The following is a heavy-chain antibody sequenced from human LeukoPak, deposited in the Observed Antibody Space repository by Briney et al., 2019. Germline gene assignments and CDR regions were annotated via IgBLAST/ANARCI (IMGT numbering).Heavy chain of an antibody. CDR1: GGSISSGGYY. Sequence: PSETLSLTCTVSGGSISSGGYYWSWIRQPPGKGLEWIGYIYYSGSTNYNPSLKSRVTISVDTSKNQFSLKLSSVTAADTAVYYCARSPLKVGPPLTLQHWGQGTLVTVSS. CDR2: IYYSGST. J-gene: IGHJ1*01. V-gene: IGHV4-61*08. CDR3: ARSPLKVGPPLTLQH. D-gene: IGHD3-10*01.